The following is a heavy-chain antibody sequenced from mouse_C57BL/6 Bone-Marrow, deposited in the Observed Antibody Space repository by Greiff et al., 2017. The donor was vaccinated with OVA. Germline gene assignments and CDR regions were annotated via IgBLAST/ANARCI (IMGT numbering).Heavy chain of an antibody. Sequence: VQLQQSGAELVRPGASVKLSCTASGFNIKDDYMHWVKQRPEQGLEWIGWIDPENGDTEYASKFQGKATITTDTSSNTANLQRSSLTSEDTAVYYCTTQADFDYWGQGTTLTGSS. D-gene: IGHD3-2*02. V-gene: IGHV14-4*01. CDR2: IDPENGDT. CDR3: TTQADFDY. CDR1: GFNIKDDY. J-gene: IGHJ2*01.